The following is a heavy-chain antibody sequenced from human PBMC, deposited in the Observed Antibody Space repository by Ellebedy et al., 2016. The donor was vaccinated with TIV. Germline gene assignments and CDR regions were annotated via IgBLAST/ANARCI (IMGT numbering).Heavy chain of an antibody. Sequence: MPGGSLRLSCTVSGGSLSSYYWSWIRQSPGKGLEWLGYIFYTGSTNYNPSLRSRIPMSVDTSRNQFSLDLTSVTAADTAVYYCARSGIRIFGETDVFDMWGQGTVVTVSS. CDR2: IFYTGST. J-gene: IGHJ3*02. CDR1: GGSLSSYY. V-gene: IGHV4-59*01. D-gene: IGHD3-3*02. CDR3: ARSGIRIFGETDVFDM.